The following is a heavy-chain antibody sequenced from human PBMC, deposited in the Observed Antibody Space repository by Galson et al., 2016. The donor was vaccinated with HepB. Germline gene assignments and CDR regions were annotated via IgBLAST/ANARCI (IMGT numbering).Heavy chain of an antibody. Sequence: SLRLSCATSGFSFGDYGMSWFRQAPGKGLEWVGSSTSKSYGGTTEYAASVKGRFSMSRDDSKSIAYLQMNSLKIEDTAVYYCNADHGYVGAFDFWGQGAMVTVSS. CDR3: NADHGYVGAFDF. J-gene: IGHJ3*01. V-gene: IGHV3-49*03. D-gene: IGHD4-17*01. CDR2: STSKSYGGTT. CDR1: GFSFGDYG.